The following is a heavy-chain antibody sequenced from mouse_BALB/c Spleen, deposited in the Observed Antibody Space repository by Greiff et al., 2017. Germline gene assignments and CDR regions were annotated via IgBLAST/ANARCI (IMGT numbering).Heavy chain of an antibody. CDR3: ARKDYYAMDY. V-gene: IGHV1-4*02. CDR1: GYTFTSYT. Sequence: VQLQQSAAELARPGASVKMSCKASGYTFTSYTMHWVKQRPGQGLEWIGYINPSSGYTEYNQKFKDKTTLTADKSSSTAYMQLSSLTSEDSAVYYCARKDYYAMDYWGQGTSVTVSS. J-gene: IGHJ4*01. CDR2: INPSSGYT.